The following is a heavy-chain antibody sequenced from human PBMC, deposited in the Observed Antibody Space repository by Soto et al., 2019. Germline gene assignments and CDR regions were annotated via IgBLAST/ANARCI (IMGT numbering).Heavy chain of an antibody. J-gene: IGHJ6*03. V-gene: IGHV3-23*01. Sequence: EVQLLESGGDLVQPGGSLRLSCTASGFNFVNYVMRWFRQAPGKGLEWVAAISGNGASTYFSDSVKGRFTFSRDNSKNTVYLQMNHLREEDTAAYYCATVARPHDLLPGHNRVYYFYYMPVWGEGTTVTVS. D-gene: IGHD3-9*01. CDR2: ISGNGAST. CDR1: GFNFVNYV. CDR3: ATVARPHDLLPGHNRVYYFYYMPV.